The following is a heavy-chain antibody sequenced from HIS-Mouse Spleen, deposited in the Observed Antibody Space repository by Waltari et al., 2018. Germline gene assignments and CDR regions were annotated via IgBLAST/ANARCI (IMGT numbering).Heavy chain of an antibody. CDR1: GGSISSSSYY. V-gene: IGHV4-39*07. D-gene: IGHD6-13*01. CDR2: SYYRWRT. J-gene: IGHJ2*01. CDR3: AREIPYSSSWYDWYFDL. Sequence: QLQLQESGPGLVKPSETLSLTCTVSGGSISSSSYYWGWIRQPPGKGLEWIGSSYYRWRTYYNPALKSRVTRSVDTSKNQFSLKLSSVTAADTAVYYCAREIPYSSSWYDWYFDLWGRGTLVTVSS.